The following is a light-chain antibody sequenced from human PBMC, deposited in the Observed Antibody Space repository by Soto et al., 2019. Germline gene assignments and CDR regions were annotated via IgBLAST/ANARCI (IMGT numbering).Light chain of an antibody. CDR2: DAS. Sequence: DIQMTQSPSFLSASVGDRVTITCQASQDITNSLNWYQQKPGKAPKLLMYDASNLETGVPSRYSGSGSGTDFTFTISSLQAEDIATYYCQQYYNLPLSFGGGTKVESK. CDR3: QQYYNLPLS. J-gene: IGKJ4*01. CDR1: QDITNS. V-gene: IGKV1-33*01.